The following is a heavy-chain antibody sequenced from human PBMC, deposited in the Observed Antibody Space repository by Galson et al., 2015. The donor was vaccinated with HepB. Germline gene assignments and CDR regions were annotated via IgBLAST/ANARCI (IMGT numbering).Heavy chain of an antibody. J-gene: IGHJ4*02. D-gene: IGHD3-10*01. Sequence: LSLTCAVYGGSFSGYYWSWIRQPPGKGLEWIGEINHSGSTNYNPSLKSRVTISVDTSKNQFSLKLSSVTAADTAVYYCARGGWVNYYGSGSYRPFDYWGQGTLVTVSS. CDR1: GGSFSGYY. CDR3: ARGGWVNYYGSGSYRPFDY. CDR2: INHSGST. V-gene: IGHV4-34*01.